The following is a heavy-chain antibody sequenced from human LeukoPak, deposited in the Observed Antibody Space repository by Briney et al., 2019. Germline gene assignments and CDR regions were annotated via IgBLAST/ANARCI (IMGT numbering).Heavy chain of an antibody. J-gene: IGHJ4*02. V-gene: IGHV3-23*01. CDR2: ISGSGGST. D-gene: IGHD3-3*01. CDR1: GFTFSSYA. CDR3: AKDSTFDFWSGYRTY. Sequence: PGGSLRLSCAASGFTFSSYAMSWVRQAPGKGLEWVSAISGSGGSTYYAYSVKGRFTISRDKSKNTLSLQMNSLRAEDTAVYFCAKDSTFDFWSGYRTYWGQGTLVTVSS.